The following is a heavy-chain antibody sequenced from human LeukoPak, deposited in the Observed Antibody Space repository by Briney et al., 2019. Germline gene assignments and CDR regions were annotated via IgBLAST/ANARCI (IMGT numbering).Heavy chain of an antibody. V-gene: IGHV3-21*01. CDR1: GCTFSSYS. CDR3: ARVYYSTSWYSNYYMDV. Sequence: GGALRLSCAASGCTFSSYSMNWVGQAPGKGVEGVSSISSSRRYIYYADSVKGRCTISRDKAKKSLYLQMKSLRGEDTAVYYCARVYYSTSWYSNYYMDVWGKGTTVTVSS. CDR2: ISSSRRYI. D-gene: IGHD6-13*01. J-gene: IGHJ6*03.